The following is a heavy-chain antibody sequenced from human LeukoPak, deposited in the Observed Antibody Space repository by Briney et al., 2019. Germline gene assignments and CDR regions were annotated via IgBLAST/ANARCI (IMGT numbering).Heavy chain of an antibody. Sequence: GASVKVSCKASEYTFTGYYMHWVRQAPGQGLEWMGWISPYNGNTNSAPKLQGRVTMTTDTSTSTAYMELRSLRSDDTAVYYCARDERDSCGGDCYYFDYWGQGTLVTVSS. D-gene: IGHD2-21*02. CDR1: EYTFTGYY. CDR2: ISPYNGNT. J-gene: IGHJ4*02. CDR3: ARDERDSCGGDCYYFDY. V-gene: IGHV1-18*04.